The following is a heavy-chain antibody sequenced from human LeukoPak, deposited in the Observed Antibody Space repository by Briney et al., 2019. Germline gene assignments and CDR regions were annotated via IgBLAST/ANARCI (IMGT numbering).Heavy chain of an antibody. CDR1: GFTLCRYA. Sequence: RGSLRLSPAPSGFTLCRYAIHCGRRAPGKGLERGAVIWYDGNKEYYADSVKGRFTVARDNSKNTLHLQMNSLRAEDTAVYYCARGDYFDSSGPFDYWGPGALVTVSS. CDR3: ARGDYFDSSGPFDY. D-gene: IGHD3-22*01. J-gene: IGHJ4*02. CDR2: IWYDGNKE. V-gene: IGHV3-33*01.